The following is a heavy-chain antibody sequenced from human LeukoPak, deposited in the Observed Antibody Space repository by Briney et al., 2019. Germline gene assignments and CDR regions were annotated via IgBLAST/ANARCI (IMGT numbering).Heavy chain of an antibody. CDR2: ISGGGDST. D-gene: IGHD6-13*01. CDR1: GFTFNNYA. CDR3: TKDLGSSSWRPPNYYGMDV. Sequence: GGSLRLSCAASGFTFNNYAMCWVLQDPGKGLEWVSTISGGGDSTNDADSVKGRFTISRDNSKNTLYLQMNSLTAEDTAVYYCTKDLGSSSWRPPNYYGMDVWGQGTTVTVSS. V-gene: IGHV3-23*01. J-gene: IGHJ6*02.